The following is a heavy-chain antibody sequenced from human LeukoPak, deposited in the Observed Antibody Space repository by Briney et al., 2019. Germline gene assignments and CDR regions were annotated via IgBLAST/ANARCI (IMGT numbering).Heavy chain of an antibody. D-gene: IGHD6-13*01. CDR1: GFTFSSYS. Sequence: GGSLRLSCAASGFTFSSYSMNWVRQAPGKGLEWVSAISGSGGSTYYADSVKGRFTISRDNSKNTLYLQMNSLRAEDTAVYYCAKGPGSSWYDYGYFDYWGQGTLVTVSS. J-gene: IGHJ4*02. CDR2: ISGSGGST. V-gene: IGHV3-23*01. CDR3: AKGPGSSWYDYGYFDY.